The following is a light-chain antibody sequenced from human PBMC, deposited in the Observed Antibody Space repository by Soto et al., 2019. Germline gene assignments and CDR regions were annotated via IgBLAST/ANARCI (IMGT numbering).Light chain of an antibody. CDR1: SSDVGSYNL. Sequence: QSALTQPASVSGSPGQSITISCTGTSSDVGSYNLVSWYQQHPGKAPKLMISEDSKRPSGVSNRFSGSTSGNTASLTISGLQAEDEADYYCSSYAGSTTYVVVGGGTKLTVL. V-gene: IGLV2-23*01. CDR3: SSYAGSTTYVV. J-gene: IGLJ2*01. CDR2: EDS.